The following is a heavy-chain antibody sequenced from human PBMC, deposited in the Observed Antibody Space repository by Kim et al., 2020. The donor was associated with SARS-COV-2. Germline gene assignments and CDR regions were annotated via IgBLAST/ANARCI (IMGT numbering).Heavy chain of an antibody. V-gene: IGHV1-3*01. J-gene: IGHJ4*02. Sequence: ASVKVSCKASGYTFNTYAMHWVRQAPGQRLEWMGWIYGGNGYTEYSKKFQGRVTITRDTSAQTAYMYLSSLRSEDTALYYCARDHRNSSGYYSFDYWGQG. CDR3: ARDHRNSSGYYSFDY. CDR1: GYTFNTYA. CDR2: IYGGNGYT. D-gene: IGHD3-22*01.